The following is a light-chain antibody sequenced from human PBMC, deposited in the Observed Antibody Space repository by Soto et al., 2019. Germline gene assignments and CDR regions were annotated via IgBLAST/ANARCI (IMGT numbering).Light chain of an antibody. Sequence: EIVLTQSPGTLSLSPGERATLSCRASQSVSSSYLAWYQQKPGQAPRLLIYDASNRANGIPARFSGSGSGTDFTLTISSLEPEDFAVYYCQQRSNWPPITFGQGTRLEIK. CDR2: DAS. CDR1: QSVSSSY. CDR3: QQRSNWPPIT. V-gene: IGKV3D-20*02. J-gene: IGKJ5*01.